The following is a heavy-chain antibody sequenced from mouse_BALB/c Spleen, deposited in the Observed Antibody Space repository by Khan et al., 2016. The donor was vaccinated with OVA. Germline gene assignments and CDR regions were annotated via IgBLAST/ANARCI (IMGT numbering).Heavy chain of an antibody. CDR1: GFNIKDTY. CDR3: AGITYYDGSY. J-gene: IGHJ3*01. D-gene: IGHD1-1*01. Sequence: VQLKQSGAELVKPGASVTLSCTASGFNIKDTYLHWVNQRPEQGLEWVGRIDPENGYVKFDPKFQGKATITADTSSSTVYLQLSSLTSEDTAVYYCAGITYYDGSYWGQGNLVTVS. V-gene: IGHV14-3*02. CDR2: IDPENGYV.